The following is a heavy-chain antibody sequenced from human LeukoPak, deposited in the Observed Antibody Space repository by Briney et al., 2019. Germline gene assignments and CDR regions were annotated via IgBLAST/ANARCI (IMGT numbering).Heavy chain of an antibody. D-gene: IGHD5-24*01. CDR2: IYSGDST. Sequence: GGSLRLSCAASGFTVSSNYMSWVRQAPGKGLECASVIYSGDSTNYADSVKGRFTISRDNSKNTLYLQMNSLRAEDTAVYYCARRGDGGRAFDVWGQGTMVTVSS. V-gene: IGHV3-53*01. CDR1: GFTVSSNY. J-gene: IGHJ3*01. CDR3: ARRGDGGRAFDV.